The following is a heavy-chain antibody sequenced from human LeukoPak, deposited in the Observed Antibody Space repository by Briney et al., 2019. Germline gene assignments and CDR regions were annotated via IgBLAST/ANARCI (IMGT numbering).Heavy chain of an antibody. CDR1: GFTFSDYY. V-gene: IGHV3-11*04. Sequence: GGSLRLSCAASGFTFSDYYMSWVRQAPGKGLEWVSYISSSGSMLHYADSVEGRFTISRDNAKNSLYLQMSSLRVEDTAVYYCTRRPYSSSWYYFDYWGQGTLVTVSS. CDR3: TRRPYSSSWYYFDY. CDR2: ISSSGSML. J-gene: IGHJ4*02. D-gene: IGHD6-13*01.